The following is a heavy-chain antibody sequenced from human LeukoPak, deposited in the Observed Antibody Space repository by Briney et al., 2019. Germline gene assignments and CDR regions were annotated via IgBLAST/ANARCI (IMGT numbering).Heavy chain of an antibody. Sequence: SVKASCKASGGTFSSYAISWVRQAPGQGLEWMGGIIPIFGTANYAQKFQGRVTITADKSTSTAYMELSSLRSEDTAVYYCARDGGYCSGGSCYSGSNAFDIWGQGTMVTVSS. CDR1: GGTFSSYA. V-gene: IGHV1-69*06. D-gene: IGHD2-15*01. CDR3: ARDGGYCSGGSCYSGSNAFDI. J-gene: IGHJ3*02. CDR2: IIPIFGTA.